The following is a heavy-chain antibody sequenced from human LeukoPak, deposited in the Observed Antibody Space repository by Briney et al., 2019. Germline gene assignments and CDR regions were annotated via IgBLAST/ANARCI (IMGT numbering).Heavy chain of an antibody. CDR3: ARGRYNWNDGYYYYMDV. J-gene: IGHJ6*03. CDR1: GYTFTGYY. CDR2: INPNSGGT. Sequence: ASVKVSCKASGYTFTGYYMHWVRRAPGQGLEWMGWINPNSGGTNYAQKFQGRVTMTRDTSISTAYMELSRLRSDDTAVYYCARGRYNWNDGYYYYMDVWGKGTTVTISS. V-gene: IGHV1-2*02. D-gene: IGHD1-1*01.